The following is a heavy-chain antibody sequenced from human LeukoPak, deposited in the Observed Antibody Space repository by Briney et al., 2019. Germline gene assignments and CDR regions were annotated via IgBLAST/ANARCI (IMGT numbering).Heavy chain of an antibody. D-gene: IGHD6-19*01. CDR3: ARDLAVAGHLFDY. CDR2: INPNSGGT. J-gene: IGHJ4*02. V-gene: IGHV1-2*02. Sequence: ASVKVSCKASGHTFTGYYMHWVRQAPGQGLEWMGWINPNSGGTNYAQKFQGRVTMTRDTSISTAYMELSRLRSDDTAVYYCARDLAVAGHLFDYWGQGTLVTVSS. CDR1: GHTFTGYY.